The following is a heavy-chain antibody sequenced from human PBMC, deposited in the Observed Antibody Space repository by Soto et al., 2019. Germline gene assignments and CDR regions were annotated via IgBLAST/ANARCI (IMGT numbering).Heavy chain of an antibody. D-gene: IGHD1-26*01. CDR1: GFKFDDYT. V-gene: IGHV3-43*01. Sequence: GGSLRLSCAASGFKFDDYTMFWVRQAPGKGLEWVSLISWDGATTFYADSVKGRFTISRDNNKNSLYLQMSSLKTEDTAVYYCAKDRPQWELLLIFESWGQGTLVTVSS. CDR2: ISWDGATT. CDR3: AKDRPQWELLLIFES. J-gene: IGHJ4*02.